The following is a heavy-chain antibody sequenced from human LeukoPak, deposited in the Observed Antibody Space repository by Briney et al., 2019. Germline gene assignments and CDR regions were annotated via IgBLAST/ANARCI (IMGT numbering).Heavy chain of an antibody. V-gene: IGHV3-21*01. CDR1: GFTFGRYS. J-gene: IGHJ4*02. CDR2: ISTSSSYI. CDR3: ARDLKYYDSSGFDY. Sequence: GGSLRLSCTASGFTFGRYSMNWVRQAPGKGLEWVSSISTSSSYIYYTDSVKGRFTISRDNAKNSLSLQMSSLRAEDTAVYYCARDLKYYDSSGFDYWGQGTLVTVSS. D-gene: IGHD3-22*01.